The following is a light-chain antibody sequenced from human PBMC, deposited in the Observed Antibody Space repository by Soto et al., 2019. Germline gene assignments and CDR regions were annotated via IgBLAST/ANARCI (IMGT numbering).Light chain of an antibody. J-gene: IGKJ1*01. CDR3: QQYGSSGT. CDR1: QSVSNNY. Sequence: IGLTQSPGTLSLSPGERATLSCRASQSVSNNYLAWYQQKPGQAPRLLIYGASNRATGIPDRFSGSGSGTDFTLTISRLEPEDFAVYYSQQYGSSGTFGQGTK. CDR2: GAS. V-gene: IGKV3-20*01.